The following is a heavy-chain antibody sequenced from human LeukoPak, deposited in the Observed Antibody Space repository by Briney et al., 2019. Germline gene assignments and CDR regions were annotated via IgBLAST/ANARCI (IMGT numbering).Heavy chain of an antibody. D-gene: IGHD1-26*01. CDR1: GFTFSSYA. V-gene: IGHV3-30-3*01. Sequence: QPGRSLRLSCAASGFTFSSYAMHWVRQAPGKGLEWVAVISYGGSNKYYADSVKGRFTISRDNSKNTLYLQMNSLRAEDTAVYYCASPTAGLLIEYFDYWGQGTLVTVSS. CDR2: ISYGGSNK. J-gene: IGHJ4*02. CDR3: ASPTAGLLIEYFDY.